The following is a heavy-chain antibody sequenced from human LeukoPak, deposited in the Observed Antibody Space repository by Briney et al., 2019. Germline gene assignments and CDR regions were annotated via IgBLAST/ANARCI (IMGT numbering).Heavy chain of an antibody. V-gene: IGHV1-18*01. J-gene: IGHJ4*02. CDR1: GYIFSTYG. D-gene: IGHD6-19*01. Sequence: ASVKVSCKASGYIFSTYGISWVRQAPGQGLEWMGWISAYNGHTKYAQKFQGRVTMTTATSTSTAYMELTSLTSDDTAMYYCARDKDLGAVAGTFDYWGQGTLVTVSS. CDR2: ISAYNGHT. CDR3: ARDKDLGAVAGTFDY.